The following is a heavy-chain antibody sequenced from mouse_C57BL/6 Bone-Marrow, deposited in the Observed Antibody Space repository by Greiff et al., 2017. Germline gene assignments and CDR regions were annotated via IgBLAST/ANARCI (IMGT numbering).Heavy chain of an antibody. J-gene: IGHJ2*01. CDR1: GYTFTSYW. Sequence: QVQLQQPGAELVKPGASVKLSCKASGYTFTSYWMQWVKQRPGQGLEWIGEIDPSDSYTNYNQKFKGKATLTVEPSSSTAYMQLSSLTSEDSAVYYCAREEIYYDYGSHFDYWGQGTTLTVSS. V-gene: IGHV1-50*01. D-gene: IGHD2-4*01. CDR2: IDPSDSYT. CDR3: AREEIYYDYGSHFDY.